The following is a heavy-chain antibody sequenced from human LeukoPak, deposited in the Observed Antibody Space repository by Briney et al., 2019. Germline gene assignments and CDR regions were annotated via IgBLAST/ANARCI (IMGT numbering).Heavy chain of an antibody. Sequence: ASVKVSCKASGYTFTGYYMHWVRQAPGQGLEWMGWISAYNGNTNYAQKFQGRVTMTTDTSTSTAYMELRSLRSDDTAVYYCARGLQENLAWLQAFSAFDIWGQGTMVTVSS. CDR1: GYTFTGYY. CDR2: ISAYNGNT. CDR3: ARGLQENLAWLQAFSAFDI. J-gene: IGHJ3*02. V-gene: IGHV1-18*04. D-gene: IGHD5-24*01.